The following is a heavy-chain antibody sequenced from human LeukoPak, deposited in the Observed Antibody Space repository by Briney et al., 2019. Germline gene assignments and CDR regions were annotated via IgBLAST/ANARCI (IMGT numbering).Heavy chain of an antibody. J-gene: IGHJ4*02. CDR3: ARVVFYDFWSGINFFDY. CDR1: GFTFSSYS. V-gene: IGHV3-21*01. D-gene: IGHD3-3*01. CDR2: ITSSSST. Sequence: GGSLRLSCAASGFTFSSYSVNWVRQAPGKGLEWVSSITSSSSTYYSDSVKGRFTISRDNAKNSLYLQMNSLRVEDTAVYYCARVVFYDFWSGINFFDYWGQGTLVTVSS.